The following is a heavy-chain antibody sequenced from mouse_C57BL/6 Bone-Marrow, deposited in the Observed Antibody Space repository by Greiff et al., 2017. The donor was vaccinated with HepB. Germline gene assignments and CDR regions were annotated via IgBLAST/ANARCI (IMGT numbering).Heavy chain of an antibody. Sequence: VQLQQSGPELVKPGASVKISCKASGYAFSSSWMNWVKQRPGKGLEWIGRIYPGDGDTNYNGKFKGKATLTADKSSSTAYMQLSSLTSEDSAVYFCASPYGPFAYGGQGTLVTVSA. CDR3: ASPYGPFAY. V-gene: IGHV1-82*01. D-gene: IGHD1-1*02. CDR2: IYPGDGDT. J-gene: IGHJ3*01. CDR1: GYAFSSSW.